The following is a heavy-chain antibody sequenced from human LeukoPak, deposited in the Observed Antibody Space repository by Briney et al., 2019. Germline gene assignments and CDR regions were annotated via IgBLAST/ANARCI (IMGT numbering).Heavy chain of an antibody. J-gene: IGHJ4*02. CDR1: GFTFGDYA. V-gene: IGHV3-49*04. CDR2: IRSKAYGGTT. CDR3: TSTTVTTSSGDY. Sequence: PGGSLRLSCTASGFTFGDYAMSWVRQAPGKGLEGVGFIRSKAYGGTTEYAASVKGRFTISRDDSKSIAYLQMNSLKTEDTAVYYCTSTTVTTSSGDYWGQGTLVTVSS. D-gene: IGHD4-17*01.